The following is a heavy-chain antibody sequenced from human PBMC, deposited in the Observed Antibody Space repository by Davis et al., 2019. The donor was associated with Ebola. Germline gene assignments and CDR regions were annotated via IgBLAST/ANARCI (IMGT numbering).Heavy chain of an antibody. CDR3: ARLRISAAGPHYFYGMDV. J-gene: IGHJ6*02. CDR1: GFFFSTYA. V-gene: IGHV3-30*04. CDR2: MQYDGSVR. D-gene: IGHD6-13*01. Sequence: GESLKISCVGSGFFFSTYAMHWVRQAPGKGLEWLAVMQYDGSVRQYAASVKGRFTISRDNSKNTLYLHMDSLRPEDTAVYYCARLRISAAGPHYFYGMDVWGQGTTVSVSS.